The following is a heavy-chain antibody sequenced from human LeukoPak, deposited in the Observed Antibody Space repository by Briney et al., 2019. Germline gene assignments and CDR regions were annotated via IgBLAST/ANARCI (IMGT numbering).Heavy chain of an antibody. CDR2: IKPDGSEK. J-gene: IGHJ4*02. CDR3: ARPLHSSSWYSGVFY. D-gene: IGHD6-13*01. Sequence: GGSLRLSCAASGFTFRSYWMTWVRQAPGKGLEWVANIKPDGSEKQFVDSVKGRFTISRDNAKNSLYLQMNSLRDEDTAVYYCARPLHSSSWYSGVFYWGQGTLVTVSS. CDR1: GFTFRSYW. V-gene: IGHV3-7*01.